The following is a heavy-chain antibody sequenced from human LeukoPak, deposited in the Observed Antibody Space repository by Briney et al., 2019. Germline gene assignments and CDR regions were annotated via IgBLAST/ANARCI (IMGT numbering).Heavy chain of an antibody. J-gene: IGHJ5*02. D-gene: IGHD6-19*01. CDR1: GYAISSSYY. Sequence: SETLSLTCSVSGYAISSSYYWGWIRQPPGKGLEWIGSIYYSGSTYYNPSLKSRVTISVDTSKNQFSLKLSSVTAADTAVYYCARGGGVRTGSGWRPGNWFDPWGQGTLVIVSS. V-gene: IGHV4-38-2*02. CDR2: IYYSGST. CDR3: ARGGGVRTGSGWRPGNWFDP.